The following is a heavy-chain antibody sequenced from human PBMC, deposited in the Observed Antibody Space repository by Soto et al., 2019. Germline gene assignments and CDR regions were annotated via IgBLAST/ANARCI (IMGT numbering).Heavy chain of an antibody. V-gene: IGHV4-4*02. D-gene: IGHD3-10*01. CDR3: AXTDGYYYGSGSYWFWFDP. Sequence: SETLSLTCAVSGGSISSSNWWSWVRQPPGKGLEWIGEIYHSGSTNYNPSLKSRVTISVDKSKNQFSLKLSSVTAADTAVYYCAXTDGYYYGSGSYWFWFDPWGQGTLVTVS. J-gene: IGHJ5*02. CDR1: GGSISSSNW. CDR2: IYHSGST.